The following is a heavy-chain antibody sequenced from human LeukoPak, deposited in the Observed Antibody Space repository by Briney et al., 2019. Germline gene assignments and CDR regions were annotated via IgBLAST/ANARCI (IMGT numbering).Heavy chain of an antibody. D-gene: IGHD6-13*01. CDR1: GYTFTSYG. CDR3: ARDVRGSVIAAAPMGSDY. J-gene: IGHJ4*02. CDR2: ISAYNGNT. Sequence: GASVKVSCKASGYTFTSYGISWVRQAPGQGLEWMGWISAYNGNTNYAQKLQGRVTMTTDTSTSTAYMELRSLRSDDTAVYYCARDVRGSVIAAAPMGSDYWGQGTLVTVSS. V-gene: IGHV1-18*01.